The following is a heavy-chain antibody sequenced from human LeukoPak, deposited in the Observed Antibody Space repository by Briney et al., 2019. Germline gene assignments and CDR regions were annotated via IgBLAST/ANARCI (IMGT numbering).Heavy chain of an antibody. V-gene: IGHV3-7*03. CDR1: GFTLSSYW. J-gene: IGHJ6*02. CDR2: IKQDGSEK. CDR3: ARLGGYYDSSYSLYYHGMDV. D-gene: IGHD3-22*01. Sequence: GGSLRLSCAASGFTLSSYWMSWVRQAPGKGLEWVANIKQDGSEKYYVDSVKGRFTISRDNAKNSLYLQMNSLRAEDTAVYYCARLGGYYDSSYSLYYHGMDVWGQGSTVTVSS.